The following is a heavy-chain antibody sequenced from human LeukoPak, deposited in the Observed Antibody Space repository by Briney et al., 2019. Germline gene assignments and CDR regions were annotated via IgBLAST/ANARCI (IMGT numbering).Heavy chain of an antibody. D-gene: IGHD3-22*01. J-gene: IGHJ4*02. V-gene: IGHV3-23*01. CDR3: AKDRYYYDSSGYFGGNLFDY. CDR2: ISGSGGST. CDR1: GFTFSSYA. Sequence: GGSLRLSCAASGFTFSSYAMSWVRQAPGKGLEWVSAISGSGGSTYYADSVKGRFTISRDNSKNTLYLQMNSLRAEDTAVYYCAKDRYYYDSSGYFGGNLFDYWGQGTLVTVSS.